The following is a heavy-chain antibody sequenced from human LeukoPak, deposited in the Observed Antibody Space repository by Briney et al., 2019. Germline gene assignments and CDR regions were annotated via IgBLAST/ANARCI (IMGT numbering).Heavy chain of an antibody. CDR1: GYTFTSYG. CDR2: INPNSGGT. V-gene: IGHV1-2*02. J-gene: IGHJ4*02. D-gene: IGHD6-13*01. Sequence: ASVKVSCKASGYTFTSYGISWVRQAPGQGLEWMGWINPNSGGTNYAQKFQGRVTMTRDTSISTAYMELSRLRSDDTAVYYCARELGNIAAAGTALDYWGQGTLVTVSS. CDR3: ARELGNIAAAGTALDY.